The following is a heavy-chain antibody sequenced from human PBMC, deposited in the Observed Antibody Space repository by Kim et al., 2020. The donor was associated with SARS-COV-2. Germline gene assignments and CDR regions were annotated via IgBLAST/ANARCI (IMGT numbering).Heavy chain of an antibody. CDR2: INHSGST. CDR3: ARRRAYYYDSSGYYRDAFDI. V-gene: IGHV4-34*01. D-gene: IGHD3-22*01. CDR1: GGSFSGYY. J-gene: IGHJ3*02. Sequence: SETLSLTCAVYGGSFSGYYWSWIRQPPGKGLEWIGEINHSGSTNYNPSLKSRVTISVDTSKNQFSLKLSSVTAADTAVYYCARRRAYYYDSSGYYRDAFDIWGQGTMVTVSS.